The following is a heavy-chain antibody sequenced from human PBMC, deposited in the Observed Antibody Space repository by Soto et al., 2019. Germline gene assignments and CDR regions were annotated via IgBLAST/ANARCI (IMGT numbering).Heavy chain of an antibody. CDR3: SRARIVVVPAAMDAFDI. Sequence: SVKVSCKASGGTFSSYTISWVRQAPGQGLEWMGRIIPILGIANYAQKFQGRVTITADKSTSTAYMELSSLRSEDTAVYFCSRARIVVVPAAMDAFDIWGQGTMVTVSS. J-gene: IGHJ3*02. CDR1: GGTFSSYT. D-gene: IGHD2-2*01. V-gene: IGHV1-69*02. CDR2: IIPILGIA.